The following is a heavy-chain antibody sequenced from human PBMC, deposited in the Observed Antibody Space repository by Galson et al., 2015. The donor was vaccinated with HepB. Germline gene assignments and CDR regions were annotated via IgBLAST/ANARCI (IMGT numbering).Heavy chain of an antibody. V-gene: IGHV1-24*01. CDR3: ATTNRVPTDILTGYYDFDY. Sequence: SVKVSCKVSGYTLTELSMHWVRQAPGKGLEWMGGFDPEDGETIYAQKFQGRVTMTEDTSADTAYMELSSLRSEDTAVYYCATTNRVPTDILTGYYDFDYWGQGTLVTVSS. CDR2: FDPEDGET. CDR1: GYTLTELS. D-gene: IGHD3-9*01. J-gene: IGHJ4*02.